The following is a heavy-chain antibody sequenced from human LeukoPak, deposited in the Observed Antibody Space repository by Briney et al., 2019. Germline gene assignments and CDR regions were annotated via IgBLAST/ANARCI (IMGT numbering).Heavy chain of an antibody. CDR3: ARDYYDSSGYYLYFDS. D-gene: IGHD3-22*01. J-gene: IGHJ4*02. Sequence: SETLSLTCTVSGGSISSGNYYWSWIRQPAGKGLEWIGRIYTSGSTNYNPSLKSRVTISVDTSKNQLSLKLNSVTAADTAVYYCARDYYDSSGYYLYFDSWGQGTLVTVSS. CDR2: IYTSGST. CDR1: GGSISSGNYY. V-gene: IGHV4-61*02.